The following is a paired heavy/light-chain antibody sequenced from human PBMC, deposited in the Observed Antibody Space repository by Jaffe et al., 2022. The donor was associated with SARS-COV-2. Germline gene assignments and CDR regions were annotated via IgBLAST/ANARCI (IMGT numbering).Light chain of an antibody. CDR3: SSYTSSSTLYV. J-gene: IGLJ1*01. Sequence: QSALTQPASVSGSPGQSITISCTGTSSDVGGYNYVSWYQQHPGKAPKLMIYEVSNRPSGVPDRFSGSKSGNTASLTISGLQAEDEADYYCSSYTSSSTLYVFGTGTKVTVL. CDR1: SSDVGGYNY. V-gene: IGLV2-14*01. CDR2: EVS.
Heavy chain of an antibody. CDR3: ARSIAARKENAFDI. J-gene: IGHJ3*02. V-gene: IGHV3-11*01. CDR2: ISSSGSTI. CDR1: GFTFSDYY. D-gene: IGHD6-6*01. Sequence: QVQLVESGGGLVKPGGSLRLSCAASGFTFSDYYMSWIRQAPGKGLEWVSYISSSGSTIYYADSVKGRFTISRDNAKNSLYLQMNSLRAEDTAVYYCARSIAARKENAFDIWGQGTMVTVSS.